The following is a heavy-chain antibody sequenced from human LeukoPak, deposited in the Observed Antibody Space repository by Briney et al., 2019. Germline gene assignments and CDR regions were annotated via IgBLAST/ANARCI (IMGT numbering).Heavy chain of an antibody. D-gene: IGHD2-2*01. CDR1: GYTFTGYY. V-gene: IGHV1-2*02. CDR3: ARDIVVVPAAYKTYNWFDP. Sequence: ASVKVSCKASGYTFTGYYMHWVRQAPGQGLEWMGWINPSSGGTNYAQKFQGRVTMTRDTSISTAYMELSRLRSDDTAVYYCARDIVVVPAAYKTYNWFDPWGQGTLVTVSS. CDR2: INPSSGGT. J-gene: IGHJ5*02.